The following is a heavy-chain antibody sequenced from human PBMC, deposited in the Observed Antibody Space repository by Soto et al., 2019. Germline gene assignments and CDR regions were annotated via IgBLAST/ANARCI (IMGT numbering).Heavy chain of an antibody. CDR1: GFTFSSYG. V-gene: IGHV3-30*18. D-gene: IGHD1-26*01. J-gene: IGHJ4*02. CDR2: ISYDGSNT. Sequence: QVQLVESGGGVVQPGRSLRLSCVASGFTFSSYGMHWVRQAPGKGLEWVAIISYDGSNTYYADSVKGRFTISRDNSKNTLYLQMNSMRAEDKSVYYCAKEGGLSGSYYISSSFSFDYWGQGTLVTVSP. CDR3: AKEGGLSGSYYISSSFSFDY.